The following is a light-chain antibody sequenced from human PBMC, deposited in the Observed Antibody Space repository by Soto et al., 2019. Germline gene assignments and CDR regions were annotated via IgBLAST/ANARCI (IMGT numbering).Light chain of an antibody. CDR3: QSYDSSLSGSYV. J-gene: IGLJ1*01. Sequence: QSVLTQPPSGSRAPGQRLPIPCTANSSKIGAGHDVHWYQQLPGTAPKLLIYGNSNRPSGVPDRFSGSKSGTSASLAITGLQAEDEADYYCQSYDSSLSGSYVFGTGTKVTVL. CDR1: SSKIGAGHD. V-gene: IGLV1-40*01. CDR2: GNS.